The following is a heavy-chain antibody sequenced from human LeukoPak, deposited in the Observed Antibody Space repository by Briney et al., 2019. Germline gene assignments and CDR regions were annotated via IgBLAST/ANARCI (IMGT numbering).Heavy chain of an antibody. D-gene: IGHD1-26*01. J-gene: IGHJ4*02. V-gene: IGHV4-34*01. CDR1: GGSFSGYY. CDR3: ARQEVGSYFSTPKYYFDY. Sequence: SETLSLTCAVYGGSFSGYYWSWIRQPPGKGLEWIGEINHSGSTNYNPSLKSRVTISVDTSKNQFSLKLSSVTAADTAVYYCARQEVGSYFSTPKYYFDYWGQGTLVTVSS. CDR2: INHSGST.